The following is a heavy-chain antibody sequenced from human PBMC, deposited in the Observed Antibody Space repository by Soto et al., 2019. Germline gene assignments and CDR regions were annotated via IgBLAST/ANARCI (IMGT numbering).Heavy chain of an antibody. V-gene: IGHV1-69*12. CDR2: IIPIFGTA. Sequence: QVQLVQSGAEVKKPGSSVKVSCKASGGTFSSYAISWVRQAPGQGLEWMGGIIPIFGTANYAQKFQGRVTITGDEXTXXAYRELSSLRSEDTAVYYCARGPRDGDYLAEYFQHWGQGTLVTVSS. CDR3: ARGPRDGDYLAEYFQH. CDR1: GGTFSSYA. J-gene: IGHJ1*01. D-gene: IGHD4-17*01.